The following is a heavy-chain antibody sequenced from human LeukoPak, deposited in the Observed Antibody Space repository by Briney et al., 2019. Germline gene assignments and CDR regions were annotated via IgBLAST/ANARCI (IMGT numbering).Heavy chain of an antibody. J-gene: IGHJ6*03. V-gene: IGHV1-69*05. D-gene: IGHD6-13*01. CDR1: GGTFSSYA. CDR2: IIPIFGTA. CDR3: ARAIGIAAADTDYYYYMDV. Sequence: ASVKVSCKASGGTFSSYAISWVRQAPGQGLEWMGGIIPIFGTANYAQKFQGRVTITTDESTSTAYMELSSLRSEDTAVYYCARAIGIAAADTDYYYYMDVWGKGTTVTVSS.